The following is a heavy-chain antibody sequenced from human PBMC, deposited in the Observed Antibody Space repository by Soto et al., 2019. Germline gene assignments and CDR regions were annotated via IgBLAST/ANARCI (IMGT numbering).Heavy chain of an antibody. CDR3: TKILALPPNDAFDI. Sequence: EGQLVESGGRLVEPGGSLRLSCAASGFNFNVAWMNWVRQAPGKGLEWLGRIKSKGGGETTEYVAFVKGRCAISREDSKNTLYLQMNSLRSEVTAGFYCTKILALPPNDAFDIWGQGTMVTVSS. D-gene: IGHD3-3*02. J-gene: IGHJ3*02. CDR2: IKSKGGGETT. V-gene: IGHV3-15*01. CDR1: GFNFNVAW.